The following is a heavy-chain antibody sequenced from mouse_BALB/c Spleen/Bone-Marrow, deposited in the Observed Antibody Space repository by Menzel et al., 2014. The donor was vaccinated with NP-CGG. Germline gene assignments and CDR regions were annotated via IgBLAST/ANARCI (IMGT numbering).Heavy chain of an antibody. CDR1: GFTFSSFG. CDR3: ARSRYDVGWFAC. D-gene: IGHD2-14*01. V-gene: IGHV5-17*02. CDR2: IISGSNTI. Sequence: DVMLVESGGGLVQPGGSRKLSCAASGFTFSSFGMYWVRQAPEKGLEWVAYIISGSNTIYYADSVKGRFTITRDNRKNTLFLQMTSLRSEDTAMYYCARSRYDVGWFACWGQGTLNTVSA. J-gene: IGHJ3*01.